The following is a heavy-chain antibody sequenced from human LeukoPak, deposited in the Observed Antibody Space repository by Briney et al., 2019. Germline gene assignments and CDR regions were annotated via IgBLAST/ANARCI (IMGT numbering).Heavy chain of an antibody. V-gene: IGHV3-21*01. CDR2: ISSRSSYI. J-gene: IGHJ3*02. CDR3: ATDRGHAFDI. D-gene: IGHD3-10*01. CDR1: GFTFSSYD. Sequence: GGSLRLSCAASGFTFSSYDMKWVRQAPGKGLEWVSSISSRSSYIFYADSVKGRFTISRDNAKNTLFLQMNSLTAEDTAVYYCATDRGHAFDIWGQGTMVTVS.